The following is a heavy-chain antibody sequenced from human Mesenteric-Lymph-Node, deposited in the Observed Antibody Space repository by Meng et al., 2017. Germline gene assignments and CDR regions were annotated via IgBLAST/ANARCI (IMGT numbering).Heavy chain of an antibody. CDR3: AGGRPGSAPFDY. J-gene: IGHJ4*02. D-gene: IGHD1-26*01. CDR1: GFTFSDHL. V-gene: IGHV3-72*01. CDR2: SRSKASGYTT. Sequence: GESLKISCAASGFTFSDHLMDWVRQAPGKGLEWVGRSRSKASGYTTEYAASVRGRFTVSRDDSENSLFLKMNSLKAEDTAVYYCAGGRPGSAPFDYWGRGTLVTVSS.